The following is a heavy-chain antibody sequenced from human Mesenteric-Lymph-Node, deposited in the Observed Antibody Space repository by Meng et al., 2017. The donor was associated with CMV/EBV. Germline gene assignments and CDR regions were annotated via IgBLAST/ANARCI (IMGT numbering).Heavy chain of an antibody. J-gene: IGHJ6*02. CDR3: ARDLVGIAAAGTNYYYYGMDV. CDR2: IKQDGSEK. CDR1: GFTFSSYW. Sequence: GGSLRLSCAASGFTFSSYWMSWVRQAPGKGLEWVANIKQDGSEKYYVDSVKGRFTISRDNAKNSLYLQMNSLRAEDTAVYYCARDLVGIAAAGTNYYYYGMDVWGQGTTVTVSS. V-gene: IGHV3-7*01. D-gene: IGHD6-13*01.